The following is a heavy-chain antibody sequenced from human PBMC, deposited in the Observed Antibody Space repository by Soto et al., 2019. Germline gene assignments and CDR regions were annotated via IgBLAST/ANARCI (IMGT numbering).Heavy chain of an antibody. CDR2: ISSSSSYI. V-gene: IGHV3-21*01. CDR3: ARGRYYDSSGYDLFDY. Sequence: GGSLRLSCAASGFTFSSYSMNWVRQAPGKGLEWVSSISSSSSYIYYADSVKGRFTISRDNAKNSLYLQMNSLRAEDTAVYYCARGRYYDSSGYDLFDYWGQGTLVTVPS. D-gene: IGHD3-22*01. CDR1: GFTFSSYS. J-gene: IGHJ4*02.